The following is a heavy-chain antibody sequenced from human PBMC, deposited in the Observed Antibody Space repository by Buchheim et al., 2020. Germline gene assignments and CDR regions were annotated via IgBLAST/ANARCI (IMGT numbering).Heavy chain of an antibody. V-gene: IGHV3-7*01. CDR2: IKQDGSEK. J-gene: IGHJ4*02. CDR3: ARDLWSGYYGYFDY. D-gene: IGHD3-3*01. CDR1: GFTFSSYW. Sequence: EVQLVESGGGLVQPGGSLRLSCAASGFTFSSYWMSWVRQAPGKGLEWVANIKQDGSEKYYGNSVKGRFTISRDNAKNSLYLQMNSLRAEDTAVYYCARDLWSGYYGYFDYWGQGTL.